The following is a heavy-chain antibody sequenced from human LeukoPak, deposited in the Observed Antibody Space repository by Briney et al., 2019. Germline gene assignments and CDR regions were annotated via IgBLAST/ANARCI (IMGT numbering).Heavy chain of an antibody. D-gene: IGHD3-10*01. J-gene: IGHJ5*01. Sequence: PSETLSLTCAVYGGSFSGYYWSWIRQPPGKGLEWIGEINHSGSTNYNPSLKSRVTISVDTSKNQFSLKLSSVTAADTAVYYCARGRRGSGSDLLSWFDSWGQGTLVTVSS. CDR3: ARGRRGSGSDLLSWFDS. CDR2: INHSGST. CDR1: GGSFSGYY. V-gene: IGHV4-34*01.